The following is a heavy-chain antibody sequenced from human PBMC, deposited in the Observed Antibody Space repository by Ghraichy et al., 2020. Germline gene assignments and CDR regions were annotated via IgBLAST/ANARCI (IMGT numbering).Heavy chain of an antibody. D-gene: IGHD3-16*01. Sequence: GGSLRLSCAASGFTFNRHSMHWVRLAPGEGLEWVAVISYDGINKYYADSVKGRFTISRDNSKNTLFLQVNSLRAEDTAVYFCARDLGGLGYYYYGLDVWGQGTTVTVSS. V-gene: IGHV3-30-3*01. J-gene: IGHJ6*02. CDR2: ISYDGINK. CDR1: GFTFNRHS. CDR3: ARDLGGLGYYYYGLDV.